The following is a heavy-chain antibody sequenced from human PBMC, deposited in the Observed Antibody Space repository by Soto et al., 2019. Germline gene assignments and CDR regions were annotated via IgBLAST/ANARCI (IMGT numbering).Heavy chain of an antibody. J-gene: IGHJ6*03. D-gene: IGHD1-1*01. V-gene: IGHV3-53*04. CDR3: PRHANDYYYYMDV. CDR2: LYSGGNT. CDR1: GFTVSSNY. Sequence: EVQLVESGGGLVQPGGSLRLSCAASGFTVSSNYMSWVRQPPGKGLEWVSVLYSGGNTYYADSVKGRFTISRHNSKNTLYLQINSLRGEDTAVYYCPRHANDYYYYMDVWGNGTTVTVSS.